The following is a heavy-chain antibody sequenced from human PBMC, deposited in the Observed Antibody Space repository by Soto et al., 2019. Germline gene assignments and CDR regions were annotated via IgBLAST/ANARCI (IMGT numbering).Heavy chain of an antibody. CDR1: GFTFSSYA. D-gene: IGHD2-15*01. CDR2: ISYDGSNK. J-gene: IGHJ3*02. Sequence: VGSLRLSFEASGFTFSSYAVHWVRQAPGKGLEWVAVISYDGSNKYYADSVKGRFTISRDNSKNTLYLQMNSLRAGDTAVYYCARDRGVVVVAAVFDAFDIWRQGTMVTVSS. CDR3: ARDRGVVVVAAVFDAFDI. V-gene: IGHV3-30-3*01.